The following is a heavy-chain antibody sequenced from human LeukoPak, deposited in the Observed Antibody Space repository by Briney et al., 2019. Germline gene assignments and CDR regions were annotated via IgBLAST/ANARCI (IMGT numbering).Heavy chain of an antibody. D-gene: IGHD4-17*01. J-gene: IGHJ4*02. V-gene: IGHV1-18*04. CDR2: ISGSTGDT. CDR3: ARDENYGIFFNVDY. Sequence: ASVKVSCKASGYSFVLYGISWVRQAPGEGPEWMGWISGSTGDTNYAQKFQGRVTMAADTPTSTAYMELRSLRSDDTALYYCARDENYGIFFNVDYWGQGTLVTVSS. CDR1: GYSFVLYG.